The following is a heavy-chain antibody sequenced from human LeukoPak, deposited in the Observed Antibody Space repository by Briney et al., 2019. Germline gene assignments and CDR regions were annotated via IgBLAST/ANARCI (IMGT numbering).Heavy chain of an antibody. CDR1: GYSFTSYW. V-gene: IGHV5-51*01. CDR3: ARATYCTNAVCSRVPYYFDY. CDR2: IYPGDSDT. J-gene: IGHJ4*02. Sequence: GESLKISCKGSGYSFTSYWIGWVRQMPGKGLEWMGIIYPGDSDTRYSPSFQGQVTISADKSISTAYLQWSSLKASDTAMYYCARATYCTNAVCSRVPYYFDYWGPGILVTVSS. D-gene: IGHD2-8*01.